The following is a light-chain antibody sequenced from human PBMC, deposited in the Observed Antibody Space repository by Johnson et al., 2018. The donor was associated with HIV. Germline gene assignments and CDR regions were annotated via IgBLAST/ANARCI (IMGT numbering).Light chain of an antibody. CDR2: DNN. CDR3: GIWYSSLSVYV. Sequence: QSLLTQPPSVSAAPGQKVSISCSGSSSNIGNNYVSWSHQLPGTAPKLLIYDNNKRPSGIPDRFSGSQSGTSATLGPPGLQHVDEADYYCGIWYSSLSVYVFGTGTKVTFL. V-gene: IGLV1-51*01. J-gene: IGLJ1*01. CDR1: SSNIGNNY.